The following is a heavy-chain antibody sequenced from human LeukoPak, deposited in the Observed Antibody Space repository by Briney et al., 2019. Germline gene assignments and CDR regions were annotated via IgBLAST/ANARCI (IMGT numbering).Heavy chain of an antibody. J-gene: IGHJ4*02. V-gene: IGHV4-39*01. Sequence: SETLSLTCTVSGGSINTFNHYWGWIRQPPGKGLEWIGSIYYSGNTYYDASLKSRVTISVDTSKNQFSLKLSSVTAADTAVYYCARLPMAMGVFDYWGQGTLVTVSS. CDR1: GGSINTFNHY. D-gene: IGHD3-10*01. CDR3: ARLPMAMGVFDY. CDR2: IYYSGNT.